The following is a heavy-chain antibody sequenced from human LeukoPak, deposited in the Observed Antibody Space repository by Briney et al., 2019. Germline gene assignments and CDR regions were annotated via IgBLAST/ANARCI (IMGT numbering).Heavy chain of an antibody. Sequence: GGSLRLSCAASGFTFSDYYMTWIRQAPGKGLEWVSYISSSGITIYYADSVKGRFTISRDNAKKSLYLEMNSLRAEDTAVYYCARDPLSSSSFDLWGQGTLVTVSS. V-gene: IGHV3-11*04. CDR1: GFTFSDYY. D-gene: IGHD6-13*01. CDR3: ARDPLSSSSFDL. CDR2: ISSSGITI. J-gene: IGHJ4*02.